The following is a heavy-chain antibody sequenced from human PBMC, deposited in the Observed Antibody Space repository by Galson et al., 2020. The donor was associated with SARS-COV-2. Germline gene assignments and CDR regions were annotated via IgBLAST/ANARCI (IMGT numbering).Heavy chain of an antibody. CDR1: GGSISSGNYY. Sequence: SETLSLTCTVSGGSISSGNYYWSWIRQPAGQGLEWLGRIYKSGNTNYNPSLWSQITISVDTSKNHFSLKLRSVTAAATAVYYCARGNSPCVTMFGIVTGPCGMDVWGQGTAVTVSS. CDR2: IYKSGNT. V-gene: IGHV4-61*02. J-gene: IGHJ6*02. CDR3: ARGNSPCVTMFGIVTGPCGMDV. D-gene: IGHD3-3*01.